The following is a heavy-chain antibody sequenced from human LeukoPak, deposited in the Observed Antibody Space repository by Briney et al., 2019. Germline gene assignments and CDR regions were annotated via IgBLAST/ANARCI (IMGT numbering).Heavy chain of an antibody. V-gene: IGHV4-61*02. J-gene: IGHJ4*02. CDR1: GGSISSGSYY. D-gene: IGHD5-24*01. Sequence: SETLSLTCTVSGGSISSGSYYWSWIRLPAGKGLEWIGRIYTSGSTNYNPSLKSRVTISVDTSKNQFSLKLSSVTAADTAVYYCARDEEDGYNSGIDYWGQGTLVTVSS. CDR2: IYTSGST. CDR3: ARDEEDGYNSGIDY.